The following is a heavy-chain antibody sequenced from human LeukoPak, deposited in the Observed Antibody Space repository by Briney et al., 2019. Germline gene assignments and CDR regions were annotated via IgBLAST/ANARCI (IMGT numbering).Heavy chain of an antibody. CDR2: IHRGGST. J-gene: IGHJ6*02. Sequence: PGGSLRLSCAASGFTVSTNYMRWVRQAPGKGLACASVIHRGGSTYYADSVKGRFTISRDNSKNTLYLQMNSLRAEDTAVYYCAKGGHGDPYYYYGMDVWGQGTTVTVSS. CDR1: GFTVSTNY. D-gene: IGHD5-24*01. V-gene: IGHV3-53*01. CDR3: AKGGHGDPYYYYGMDV.